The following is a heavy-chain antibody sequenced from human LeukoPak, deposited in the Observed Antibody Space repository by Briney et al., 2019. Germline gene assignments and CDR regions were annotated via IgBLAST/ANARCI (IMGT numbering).Heavy chain of an antibody. CDR3: ARGWLDTYYFDY. J-gene: IGHJ4*02. Sequence: SETLSLTCTVSGGSISSYYWSWLRQPPGKGLEWIGYIYYSGSTNYNPSLKSRVTISVDTSKNQFSLKLSSVTAADTAVYYCARGWLDTYYFDYWGQGTLVTVSS. CDR2: IYYSGST. D-gene: IGHD6-19*01. CDR1: GGSISSYY. V-gene: IGHV4-59*01.